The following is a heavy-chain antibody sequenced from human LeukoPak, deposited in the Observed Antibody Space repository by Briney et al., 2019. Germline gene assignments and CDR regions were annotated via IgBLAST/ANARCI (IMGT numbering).Heavy chain of an antibody. Sequence: SETLSLTSTVAGGSISSYYWSWIRQPPGKGLEWIGYIYYSGSTNYNPSLKSRVTISVDTSKNQFSLKLSSVTAADTAVYYCARYFHDYGNAFDIWGQGTMVTVSS. CDR1: GGSISSYY. J-gene: IGHJ3*02. CDR2: IYYSGST. D-gene: IGHD4-17*01. CDR3: ARYFHDYGNAFDI. V-gene: IGHV4-59*01.